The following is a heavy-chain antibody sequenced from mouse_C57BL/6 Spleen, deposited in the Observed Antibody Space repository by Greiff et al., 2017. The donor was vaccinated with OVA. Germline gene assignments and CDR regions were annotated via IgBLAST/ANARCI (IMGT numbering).Heavy chain of an antibody. D-gene: IGHD2-4*01. CDR1: GYAFSSSW. Sequence: VQLQQSGPELVKPGASVKISCTASGYAFSSSWMNWVKQRPGKGLEWIGRIYPGDGDTNYNGKFKGKATLTADKSSSTAYMQLSSLTSEDSAVYFCARRGDYDYAMDYWGQGTSVTVSS. CDR2: IYPGDGDT. V-gene: IGHV1-82*01. CDR3: ARRGDYDYAMDY. J-gene: IGHJ4*01.